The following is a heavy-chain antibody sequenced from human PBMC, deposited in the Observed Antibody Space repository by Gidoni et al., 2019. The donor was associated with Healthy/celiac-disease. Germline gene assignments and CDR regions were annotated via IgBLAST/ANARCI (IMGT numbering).Heavy chain of an antibody. V-gene: IGHV1-69*04. CDR3: ARALFGDGMDV. D-gene: IGHD3-10*01. J-gene: IGHJ6*02. Sequence: HVQPVQSGAEGKKPGSSVKVSRKDSGGTFSSYAISWVRQAPGQGLEWMGRIIPILGIANYAQKFQGRVTITADKSTSTAYMELSSLRSEDTAVYYCARALFGDGMDVWGQGTTVTVSS. CDR2: IIPILGIA. CDR1: GGTFSSYA.